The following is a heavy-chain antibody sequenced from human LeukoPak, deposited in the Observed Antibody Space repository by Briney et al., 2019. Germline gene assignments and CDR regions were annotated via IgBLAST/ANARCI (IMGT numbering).Heavy chain of an antibody. D-gene: IGHD1-26*01. J-gene: IGHJ2*01. CDR2: MKQDGSEK. Sequence: GGSLRLSCAASGFTLSSFWMSWVRQAPGKGLEWVANMKQDGSEKFYVDSVRGRFTISSDNAKNSLYLQMNSLRADDTAVYFCARPHTGSYYSPPEYFDLWGRGTLVTVSS. V-gene: IGHV3-7*01. CDR3: ARPHTGSYYSPPEYFDL. CDR1: GFTLSSFW.